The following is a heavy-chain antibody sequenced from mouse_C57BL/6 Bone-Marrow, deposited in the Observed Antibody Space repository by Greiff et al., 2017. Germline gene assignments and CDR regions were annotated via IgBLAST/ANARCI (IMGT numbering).Heavy chain of an antibody. CDR2: IYPRSGNT. Sequence: QVQRQQSGAELARPGASVKLSCKASGYTFTSYGISWVKQRTGQGLEWIGEIYPRSGNTYYNEKFKGKATLTADKSSSTSYMELRSLTSEDSAVYFCARQGGGYSSWFAYWGQGTLVTVSA. D-gene: IGHD2-3*01. V-gene: IGHV1-81*01. CDR1: GYTFTSYG. J-gene: IGHJ3*01. CDR3: ARQGGGYSSWFAY.